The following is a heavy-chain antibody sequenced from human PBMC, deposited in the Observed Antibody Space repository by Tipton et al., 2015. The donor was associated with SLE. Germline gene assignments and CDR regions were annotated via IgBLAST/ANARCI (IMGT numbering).Heavy chain of an antibody. D-gene: IGHD1-26*01. Sequence: TLSLTCAVRGGSFSGFYWSWIRQPPGKGLEWIGEVYHRGSTNYNPSLKSRVTISVDTSKNQFSLKLSSVTAADTAVYYCARGGAPGNAFDIWGQGTMVTVSS. CDR3: ARGGAPGNAFDI. J-gene: IGHJ3*02. CDR2: VYHRGST. V-gene: IGHV4-34*01. CDR1: GGSFSGFY.